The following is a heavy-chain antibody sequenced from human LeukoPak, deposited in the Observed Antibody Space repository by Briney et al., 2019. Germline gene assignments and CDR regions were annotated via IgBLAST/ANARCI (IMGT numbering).Heavy chain of an antibody. J-gene: IGHJ4*02. CDR3: ARDRVGATDYFDY. Sequence: GRSLRLSCAASGFTFSSYAMHWVRQSPGKGLEWVAVISYDGSNKYYADSVKGRFTISRDNSKNTLYLQMNSLRAEDTAVYYCARDRVGATDYFDYWGQGTLVTVSS. CDR2: ISYDGSNK. D-gene: IGHD1-26*01. CDR1: GFTFSSYA. V-gene: IGHV3-30*01.